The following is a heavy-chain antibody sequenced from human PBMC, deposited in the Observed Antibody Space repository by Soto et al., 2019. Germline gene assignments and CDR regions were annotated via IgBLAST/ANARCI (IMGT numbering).Heavy chain of an antibody. J-gene: IGHJ4*02. Sequence: GGSLRLSCAASGFSFSDFYMVWIRQAPGKGLEWISYIHRSGSPIYYADSVKGRFTISRDNAKTSLSLQMNSPRAEDTAVYYCARLFYNWNSWVDSWGQGTLVTVSS. CDR1: GFSFSDFY. CDR3: ARLFYNWNSWVDS. D-gene: IGHD1-20*01. V-gene: IGHV3-11*01. CDR2: IHRSGSPI.